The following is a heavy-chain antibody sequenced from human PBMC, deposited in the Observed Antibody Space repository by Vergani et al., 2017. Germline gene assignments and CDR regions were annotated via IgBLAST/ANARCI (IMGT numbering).Heavy chain of an antibody. J-gene: IGHJ1*01. V-gene: IGHV1-2*02. CDR3: ARDFLGIAARTIEYLQH. CDR1: GYTFTGYY. CDR2: INPNSGDT. Sequence: QVQLVQSGAEVKKPGASVKVSCKASGYTFTGYYMNWVRQAPGQGLEWMGCINPNSGDTLYAQKFQGRFTMNRDTSISTAYMELSRLTSQDTAVYYCARDFLGIAARTIEYLQHWGQGILVTVSS. D-gene: IGHD6-6*01.